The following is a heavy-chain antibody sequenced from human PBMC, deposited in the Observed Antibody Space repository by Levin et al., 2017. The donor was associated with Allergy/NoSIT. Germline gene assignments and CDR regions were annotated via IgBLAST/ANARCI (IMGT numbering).Heavy chain of an antibody. J-gene: IGHJ4*02. CDR1: GGSISSGDYY. CDR3: ARASGYYDSSGYYPFSY. V-gene: IGHV4-30-4*01. CDR2: IYYSGST. D-gene: IGHD3-22*01. Sequence: SETLSLTCTVSGGSISSGDYYWSWIRQPPGKGLEWIGYIYYSGSTYYNPSLKSRVTISVDTSKNQFSLKLSSVTAADTAVYYCARASGYYDSSGYYPFSYWGQGTLVTVSS.